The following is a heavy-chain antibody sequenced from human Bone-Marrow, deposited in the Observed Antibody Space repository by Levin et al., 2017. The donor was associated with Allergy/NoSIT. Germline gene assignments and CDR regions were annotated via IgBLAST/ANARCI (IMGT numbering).Heavy chain of an antibody. Sequence: PSETLSLTCTVSGGSISSYYWSWIRQPPGKGLEWIGYIYYSGSTNYNPSLKSRVTISVDTSKNQFSLKLSSVTAADTAVYYCATSSGYQELGAFDIWGQGTMVTVSS. CDR2: IYYSGST. CDR1: GGSISSYY. D-gene: IGHD3-22*01. CDR3: ATSSGYQELGAFDI. J-gene: IGHJ3*02. V-gene: IGHV4-59*01.